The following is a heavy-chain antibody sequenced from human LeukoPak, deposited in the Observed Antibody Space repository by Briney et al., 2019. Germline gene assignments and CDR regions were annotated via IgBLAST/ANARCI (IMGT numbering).Heavy chain of an antibody. Sequence: GGSLRLSCAASGFTFSSYGMHWVRQAPGKGLEWVAFIRYDGSNKYYADSVKGRFTISRDNSGNTLYLQMNSLRAEDTAVYYCAKDAEMATMYFDYWGQGTLVTVSS. CDR3: AKDAEMATMYFDY. J-gene: IGHJ4*02. D-gene: IGHD5-24*01. V-gene: IGHV3-30*02. CDR1: GFTFSSYG. CDR2: IRYDGSNK.